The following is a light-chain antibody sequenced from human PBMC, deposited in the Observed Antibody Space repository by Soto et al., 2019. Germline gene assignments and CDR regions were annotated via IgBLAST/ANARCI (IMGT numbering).Light chain of an antibody. Sequence: IQLTQSPSSLAASVGDRVAITCRASQGIGSYVVWYQQKPGKAPELLIYAAPTLQSGVPSRLSGRGSGTDFTLAISSLQPEDFATYYCLQLNSYPYTFGQGTKVEI. CDR2: AAP. J-gene: IGKJ2*01. CDR1: QGIGSY. CDR3: LQLNSYPYT. V-gene: IGKV1-9*01.